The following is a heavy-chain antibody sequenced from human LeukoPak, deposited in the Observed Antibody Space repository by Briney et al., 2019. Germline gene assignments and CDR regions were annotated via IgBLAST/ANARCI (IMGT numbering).Heavy chain of an antibody. CDR1: LGSLSRDGYS. CDR2: IYHSGST. CDR3: ARASRLPADYVFDI. J-gene: IGHJ3*02. D-gene: IGHD2-2*01. Sequence: PSQTLSLTRVVSLGSLSRDGYSSRWIRQPPGKGLEWIGYIYHSGSTYYNPSLKSRVTISVDRSENQFSLKLSSVTPTDPAVYYCARASRLPADYVFDIWGQGTMVTVSS. V-gene: IGHV4-30-2*01.